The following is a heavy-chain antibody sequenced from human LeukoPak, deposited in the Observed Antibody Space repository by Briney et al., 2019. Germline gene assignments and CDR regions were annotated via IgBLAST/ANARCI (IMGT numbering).Heavy chain of an antibody. D-gene: IGHD4-11*01. J-gene: IGHJ4*02. CDR1: GFTFSSYA. Sequence: GRSLRLSCAASGFTFSSYAMHWVRQAPGKGLEWVAVISYDGSNKCCADSVKGRFTISRDNSKNTLYLQMNSLRAEDTAVYYCASATTAHVYWGQGTLVTVSS. CDR2: ISYDGSNK. CDR3: ASATTAHVY. V-gene: IGHV3-30-3*01.